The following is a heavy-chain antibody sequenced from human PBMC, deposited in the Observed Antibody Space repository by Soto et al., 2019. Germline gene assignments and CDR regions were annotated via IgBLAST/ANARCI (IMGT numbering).Heavy chain of an antibody. CDR3: AKVERIVVPAAITRGWFDP. V-gene: IGHV3-23*01. J-gene: IGHJ5*02. D-gene: IGHD2-2*01. Sequence: HPGGSLRLSCAASGFTFSSYAMSWVRQAPGKGLEWVSAISGSGGSTYYADSVKGRFTISRDNSKNTLYLQMNSLRAEDTAVYYCAKVERIVVPAAITRGWFDPWGQGT. CDR2: ISGSGGST. CDR1: GFTFSSYA.